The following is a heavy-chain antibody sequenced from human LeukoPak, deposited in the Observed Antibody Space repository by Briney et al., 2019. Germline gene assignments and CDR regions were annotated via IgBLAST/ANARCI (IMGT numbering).Heavy chain of an antibody. D-gene: IGHD3-10*01. V-gene: IGHV1-24*01. CDR3: ASPMDGSFDP. Sequence: ASVTVSCKVSGYTLTELSMHWVRQAPGKGLEWMGGFDPEDGETIYAQKFQGRVTMTEDTSTDTAYMELSSLSSEDTAVYYCASPMDGSFDPWGQGTLVTVSS. CDR1: GYTLTELS. J-gene: IGHJ5*02. CDR2: FDPEDGET.